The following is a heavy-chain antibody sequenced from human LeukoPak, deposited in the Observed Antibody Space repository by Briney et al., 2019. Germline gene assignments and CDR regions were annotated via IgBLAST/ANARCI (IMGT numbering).Heavy chain of an antibody. CDR2: VSAIDGRA. Sequence: GGSLRLSCAASGFTFSNYAMAWVRQAPGKGLEWVSSVSAIDGRAYYADPVKGRFTISRDTSKSTLYLQMNSLRAEDTAIYYCAREGTHHPDFDSWGQGTLVTVSS. D-gene: IGHD3-10*01. CDR1: GFTFSNYA. V-gene: IGHV3-23*01. CDR3: AREGTHHPDFDS. J-gene: IGHJ4*02.